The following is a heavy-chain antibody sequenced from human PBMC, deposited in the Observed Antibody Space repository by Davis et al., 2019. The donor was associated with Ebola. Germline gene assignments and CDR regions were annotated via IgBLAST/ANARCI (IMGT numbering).Heavy chain of an antibody. J-gene: IGHJ5*02. D-gene: IGHD2-2*01. Sequence: GESLKISCAASGFTFSDSAMQWVRQASGKGLEWVGRIRTKSNNYATVYAASVKGRFIISRDDSKNTAYLQMNSLKTEDTAVYYCLRPHSTEDENWFDPWGQGTLVTVSS. CDR1: GFTFSDSA. CDR2: IRTKSNNYAT. CDR3: LRPHSTEDENWFDP. V-gene: IGHV3-73*01.